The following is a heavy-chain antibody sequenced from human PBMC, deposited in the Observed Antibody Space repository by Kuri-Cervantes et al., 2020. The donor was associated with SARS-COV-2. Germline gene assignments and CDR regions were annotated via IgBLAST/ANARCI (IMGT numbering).Heavy chain of an antibody. CDR3: AKDYSVLRFLGGRGGFDY. V-gene: IGHV1-2*02. Sequence: ASVKVSCKASGYTFTGYYMHWVRQAPGQGLEWMGWINPNSGGTNYAQKFQGRVTMTRDTSISTAYMELSRLRSDDTAVYYCAKDYSVLRFLGGRGGFDYWGQGTLVTVSS. J-gene: IGHJ4*02. CDR1: GYTFTGYY. CDR2: INPNSGGT. D-gene: IGHD3-3*01.